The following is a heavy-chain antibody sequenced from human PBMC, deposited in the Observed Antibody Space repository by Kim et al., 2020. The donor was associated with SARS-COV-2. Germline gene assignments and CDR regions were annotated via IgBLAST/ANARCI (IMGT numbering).Heavy chain of an antibody. Sequence: GGSLRLSCAASGFTFSSYAMSWVRQAPGKGLEWVSAISCSGGSTYYADSVKGRFTISRDNSKNTLYLQMNSLRAEDTAVYYCAKVNYDSSGYATDFDYWGQGTLVTVSS. J-gene: IGHJ4*02. CDR1: GFTFSSYA. V-gene: IGHV3-23*01. CDR3: AKVNYDSSGYATDFDY. D-gene: IGHD3-22*01. CDR2: ISCSGGST.